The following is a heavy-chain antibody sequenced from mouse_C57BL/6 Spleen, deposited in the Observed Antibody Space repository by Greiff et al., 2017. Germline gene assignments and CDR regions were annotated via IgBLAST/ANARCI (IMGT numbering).Heavy chain of an antibody. CDR3: ARGTTVVAPDY. Sequence: VQLQQPGAELVKPGASVKLSCKASGYTFTSYWMHWVKQRPGQGLEWIGMIHPNSGSTNYNEKFKSKATLTVDKSSSTAYMQLSSLTSEDSAGYYCARGTTVVAPDYWGQGTTLTVSS. CDR1: GYTFTSYW. CDR2: IHPNSGST. V-gene: IGHV1-64*01. D-gene: IGHD1-1*01. J-gene: IGHJ2*01.